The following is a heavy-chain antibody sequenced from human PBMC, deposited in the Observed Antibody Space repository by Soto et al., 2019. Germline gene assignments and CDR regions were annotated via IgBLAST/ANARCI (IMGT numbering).Heavy chain of an antibody. J-gene: IGHJ4*02. Sequence: PSETLSLTFTVSGGSLSSGDYYWSWIRQPPGKRLGWIGHIYYSGSTYYNPSLKSRVTISVDTSKYQCSLKLSSVTAADTAVYYCARLYCSGGFCHEFDYWGQGTLVTVSS. CDR1: GGSLSSGDYY. V-gene: IGHV4-30-4*01. CDR2: IYYSGST. D-gene: IGHD2-15*01. CDR3: ARLYCSGGFCHEFDY.